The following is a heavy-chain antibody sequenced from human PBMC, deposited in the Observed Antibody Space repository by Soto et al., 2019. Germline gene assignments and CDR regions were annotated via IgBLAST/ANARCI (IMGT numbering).Heavy chain of an antibody. CDR1: GFTFSDYD. Sequence: GGSLRLSCAASGFTFSDYDMSWIRQAPGKGLEWVSYISSSSSYTNYADSVKGRFTISRDNAKNSLYLQMNSLRAEDTAVYYCAREGYYDSSGSVDYWGQGTLVTVSS. V-gene: IGHV3-11*05. J-gene: IGHJ4*02. CDR2: ISSSSSYT. D-gene: IGHD3-22*01. CDR3: AREGYYDSSGSVDY.